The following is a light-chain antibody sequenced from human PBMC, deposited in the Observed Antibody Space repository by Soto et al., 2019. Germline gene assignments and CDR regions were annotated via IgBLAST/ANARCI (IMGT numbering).Light chain of an antibody. Sequence: QSVVTQPPSVSGSPGQRVTISCTGSSSNIGAGYDVHWYQQLPGTAPKLFIYGNSNRPSGVPDRFSGSKSGTSASLAITGLQAEDEADYYCKSYASSLSGEWVFGGGTKVTVL. CDR1: SSNIGAGYD. CDR3: KSYASSLSGEWV. V-gene: IGLV1-40*01. J-gene: IGLJ3*02. CDR2: GNS.